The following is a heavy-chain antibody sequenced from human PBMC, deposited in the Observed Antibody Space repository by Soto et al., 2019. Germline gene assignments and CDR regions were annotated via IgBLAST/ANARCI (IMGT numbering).Heavy chain of an antibody. J-gene: IGHJ5*01. CDR2: ISYDGTNK. Sequence: GGSLILSCAASDFTFGGDCMHWVRQAPGKGLEWVATISYDGTNKYYADSVKGRFTISRDNSKNTLYLQMNSLTVEDTAVYTCARDWGYSSNFNWFDPWGQGALVTVSS. V-gene: IGHV3-30*03. CDR3: ARDWGYSSNFNWFDP. D-gene: IGHD6-13*01. CDR1: DFTFGGDC.